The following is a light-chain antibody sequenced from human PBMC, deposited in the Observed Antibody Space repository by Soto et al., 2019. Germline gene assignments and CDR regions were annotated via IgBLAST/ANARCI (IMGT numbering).Light chain of an antibody. J-gene: IGKJ1*01. Sequence: AIQMTQSPSSLSASVGDRVTITCRASQGIRNDLGWYQQKPGKAPKLLIYAASSSQSGVPSRFSGTGSGTDFTLTISSLQPEDLANYYYLQDHTYPLTFGQATKVEIK. V-gene: IGKV1-6*01. CDR3: LQDHTYPLT. CDR2: AAS. CDR1: QGIRND.